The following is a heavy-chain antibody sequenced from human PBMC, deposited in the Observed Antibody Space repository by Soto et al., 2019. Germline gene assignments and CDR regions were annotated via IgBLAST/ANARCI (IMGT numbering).Heavy chain of an antibody. V-gene: IGHV1-46*01. D-gene: IGHD3-22*01. Sequence: WASVKVSCKASGYTFTSYYMHWVRQAPGQGLEWMGIINPSGGSTSYAQKFQGRVTMTRDTSTSTVYMELSSLRSEDTAVYYCARIKHYYDSSGYYTPTFDYWGQGTLVTVSS. J-gene: IGHJ4*02. CDR2: INPSGGST. CDR3: ARIKHYYDSSGYYTPTFDY. CDR1: GYTFTSYY.